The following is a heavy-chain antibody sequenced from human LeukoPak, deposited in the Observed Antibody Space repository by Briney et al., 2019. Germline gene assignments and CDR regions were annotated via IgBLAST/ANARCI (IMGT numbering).Heavy chain of an antibody. CDR1: GYTFTSYA. CDR3: ARERAYYYGSGNLGY. V-gene: IGHV1-3*01. CDR2: INAGNGNT. D-gene: IGHD3-10*01. Sequence: ASVTVSCKASGYTFTSYAMHWVRQAPGQRLERMGWINAGNGNTKYSQKFQGRVTITRDTSASTAYMELSSLRSEDTAVYYCARERAYYYGSGNLGYWGQGTLVTVSS. J-gene: IGHJ4*02.